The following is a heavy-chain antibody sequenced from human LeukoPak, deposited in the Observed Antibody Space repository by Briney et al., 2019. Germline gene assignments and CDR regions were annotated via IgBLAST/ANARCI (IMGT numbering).Heavy chain of an antibody. CDR3: ARSGYSYGLVDY. CDR2: IYYSGDT. CDR1: GGSISSDY. V-gene: IGHV4-59*01. Sequence: SETLSLTCTVSGGSISSDYWSWIRQPPGKGLEWIGYIYYSGDTNYNPSLKSRVTISVDTSKNQFSLKLRSVTAADTVVYYCARSGYSYGLVDYWGQGTLVTVSS. J-gene: IGHJ4*02. D-gene: IGHD5-18*01.